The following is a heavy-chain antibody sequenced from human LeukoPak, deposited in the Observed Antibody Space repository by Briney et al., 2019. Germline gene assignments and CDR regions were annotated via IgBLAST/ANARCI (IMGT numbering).Heavy chain of an antibody. CDR2: INSDGSSI. CDR3: AKGIYSSGWSYFDY. D-gene: IGHD6-19*01. J-gene: IGHJ4*01. V-gene: IGHV3-74*03. Sequence: GGSLRLSCAASGFTFSSYWMHWVRQAPGKGLVWVSRINSDGSSITYADSVKGRFTISRDNSKNTLYLQMNSLRAEDTAVYYCAKGIYSSGWSYFDYWGHGTLVTVSS. CDR1: GFTFSSYW.